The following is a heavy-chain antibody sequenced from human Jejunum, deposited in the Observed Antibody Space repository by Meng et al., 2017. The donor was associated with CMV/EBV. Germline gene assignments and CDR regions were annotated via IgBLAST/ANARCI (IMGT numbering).Heavy chain of an antibody. CDR2: INAGNGNA. CDR3: ARYYGSGALDY. CDR1: AYSFATYA. Sequence: SCKASAYSFATYAMHWVRQAPGRRLGWMGRINAGNGNAEYSPKFPGRVTITSDTSASTAYMELSSLTSEDTAVYYCARYYGSGALDYWGQGTLVTVSS. D-gene: IGHD3-10*01. J-gene: IGHJ4*02. V-gene: IGHV1-3*01.